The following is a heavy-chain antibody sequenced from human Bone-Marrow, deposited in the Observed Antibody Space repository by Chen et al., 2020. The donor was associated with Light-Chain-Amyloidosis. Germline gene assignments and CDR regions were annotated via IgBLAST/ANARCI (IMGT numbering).Heavy chain of an antibody. Sequence: QVQLQESGPGLVKPSQTLSLTCSVSGDSISRKGYYWSWIRQYPGKGLEWIGYIYYSGDNYYYPSLKSRVTMSIDTSKNQFSLKMNSVTAADTAVYYCARMGPRSRDLDNWGQGTLVTVSS. V-gene: IGHV4-31*03. CDR3: ARMGPRSRDLDN. J-gene: IGHJ4*02. D-gene: IGHD1-26*01. CDR1: GDSISRKGYY. CDR2: IYYSGDN.